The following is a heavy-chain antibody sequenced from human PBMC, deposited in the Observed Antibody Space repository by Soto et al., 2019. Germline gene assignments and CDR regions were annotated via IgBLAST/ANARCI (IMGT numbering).Heavy chain of an antibody. CDR2: TFYGGTT. D-gene: IGHD6-19*01. CDR1: GGSLSNNDY. CDR3: AKVGGWDYYYYLDV. V-gene: IGHV4-39*02. J-gene: IGHJ6*03. Sequence: QLQVQESGPGLVKPSETLSLTCSVSGGSLSNNDYWAWIRQPPGKGLEWVGSTFYGGTTYYSPSLKSRISISVDASKNQFSLKLSSVTAADTAVYYCAKVGGWDYYYYLDVWGKGTTVTVSS.